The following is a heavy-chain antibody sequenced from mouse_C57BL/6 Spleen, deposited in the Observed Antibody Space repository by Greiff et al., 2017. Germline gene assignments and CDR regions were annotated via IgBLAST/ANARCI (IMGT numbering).Heavy chain of an antibody. CDR1: GYTFTSYW. CDR2: IYPGSGST. V-gene: IGHV1-55*01. CDR3: AREDDYDDAWFAY. D-gene: IGHD2-4*01. Sequence: QVQLQQPGAELVKPGASVKMSCKASGYTFTSYWITWVKQRPGQGLEWIGDIYPGSGSTNYNEKFKSKATLTVDTSSSTAYMQHSSLTSEDSAVYYCAREDDYDDAWFAYWGQGTLVTVSA. J-gene: IGHJ3*01.